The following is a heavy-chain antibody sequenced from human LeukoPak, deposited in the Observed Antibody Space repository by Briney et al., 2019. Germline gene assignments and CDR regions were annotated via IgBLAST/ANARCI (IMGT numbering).Heavy chain of an antibody. J-gene: IGHJ2*01. CDR2: IYYTGRT. CDR3: ARPNWNYWHFDL. Sequence: SETLSLTCTVFGGAVTSDYWSWIRQPPGKGLEWIGYIYYTGRTSYNPSLESRVSISVDMSKNQFSLKVSSVTAADTAVYYRARPNWNYWHFDLWGRGTLVTVSS. D-gene: IGHD1-20*01. CDR1: GGAVTSDY. V-gene: IGHV4-59*02.